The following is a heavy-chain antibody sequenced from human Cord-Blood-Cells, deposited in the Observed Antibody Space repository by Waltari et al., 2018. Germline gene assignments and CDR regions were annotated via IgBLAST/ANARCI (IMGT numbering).Heavy chain of an antibody. V-gene: IGHV3-33*01. CDR3: ARAPQYCSGGSCYYYFDY. Sequence: QVQLVESGGGVVQPGRSLRLSCAASGFTFSSYGMHWVRQAPGKGLEGVAVIWYDGSNKYYADSVKGRFTISRDNSKNTLYLQMNSLRAEDTAVYYCARAPQYCSGGSCYYYFDYWGQGTLVTVSS. D-gene: IGHD2-15*01. CDR2: IWYDGSNK. CDR1: GFTFSSYG. J-gene: IGHJ4*02.